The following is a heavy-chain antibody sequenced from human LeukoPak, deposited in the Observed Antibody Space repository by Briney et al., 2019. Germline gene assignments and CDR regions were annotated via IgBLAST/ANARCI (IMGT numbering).Heavy chain of an antibody. D-gene: IGHD1-26*01. Sequence: ASVKVSCKASGYTFTSYYMHWVRQAPGQGLEWMGIINPSGGSTSYAQKFQGRVTMTRDTSTSTVYMELSSLRAEDTAVYYCAKDWISGGSYQEAFDIWGQGTMVTVSS. CDR1: GYTFTSYY. CDR3: AKDWISGGSYQEAFDI. CDR2: INPSGGST. J-gene: IGHJ3*02. V-gene: IGHV1-46*01.